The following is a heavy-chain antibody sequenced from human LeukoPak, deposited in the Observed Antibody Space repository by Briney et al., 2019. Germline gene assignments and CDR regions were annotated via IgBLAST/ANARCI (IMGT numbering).Heavy chain of an antibody. V-gene: IGHV3-23*01. CDR1: VFTFRSYA. CDR3: AKGYGYGYGLNRYFDY. CDR2: ISGSGGST. Sequence: PGGTLRLSRAASVFTFRSYAMSCVPQSPGKGLEGVSAISGSGGSTYYADSVKGRFTISRDNSKNRLYLPMNSLRSEDTAVYFFAKGYGYGYGLNRYFDYWGQGTLVTVSS. J-gene: IGHJ4*02. D-gene: IGHD5-18*01.